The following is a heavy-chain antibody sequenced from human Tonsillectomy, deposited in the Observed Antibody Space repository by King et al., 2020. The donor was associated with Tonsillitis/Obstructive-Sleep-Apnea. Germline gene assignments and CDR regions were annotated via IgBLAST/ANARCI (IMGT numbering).Heavy chain of an antibody. D-gene: IGHD4-11*01. CDR3: TRNLYSNCDAFDI. CDR1: GFSVTTSGMC. V-gene: IGHV2-70*11. Sequence: TLKESGPALVKPTQTLTLTCTFSGFSVTTSGMCVSWIRQPPGKALEWLARIDWDDDKYYSTSLKTRLATSKDTSKNQVVLIMTNMDPVDTGTYYCTRNLYSNCDAFDIWGQGTVVTVSS. CDR2: IDWDDDK. J-gene: IGHJ3*02.